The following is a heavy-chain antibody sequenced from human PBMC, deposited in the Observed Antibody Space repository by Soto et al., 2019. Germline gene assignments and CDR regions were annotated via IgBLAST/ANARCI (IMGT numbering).Heavy chain of an antibody. J-gene: IGHJ4*02. CDR1: GHSISSGIL. CDR2: VYSRGHT. CDR3: GMLRCSSFFDY. Sequence: QVQLQESGPGLVKPSDTLSLTCAVSGHSISSGILWGWVRQPPGKGLEWLGSVYSRGHTYYNPSLKSRVTLSVATSKNQHSLRLTSVTAEDTAVYYCGMLRCSSFFDYWGQGILVTVSS. V-gene: IGHV4-28*01. D-gene: IGHD6-13*01.